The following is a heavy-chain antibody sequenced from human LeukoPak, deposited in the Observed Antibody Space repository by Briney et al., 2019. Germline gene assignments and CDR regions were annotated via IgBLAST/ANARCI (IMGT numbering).Heavy chain of an antibody. D-gene: IGHD2-15*01. CDR2: ISGSGNT. Sequence: GGSLRLSCAASGFAFSSYLMSWVRQAPGKGLEWVSTISGSGNTYCADSVKGRFTISRENSRNTLYLQMNSLRAEDTAVYYCAKDRGYCSGGSCYTYDAFDFWGQGTMVTVSS. CDR3: AKDRGYCSGGSCYTYDAFDF. V-gene: IGHV3-23*01. J-gene: IGHJ3*01. CDR1: GFAFSSYL.